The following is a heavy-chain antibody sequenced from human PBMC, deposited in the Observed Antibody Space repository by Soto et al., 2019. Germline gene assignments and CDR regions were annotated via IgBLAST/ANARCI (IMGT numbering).Heavy chain of an antibody. J-gene: IGHJ3*02. Sequence: SVKVSCKASGGSISSYAISWGRQDPGQGLEWMGGIIPIFGTANYAQKFQGRVTITADESTSTAYMELSSLRSEDTAVYYCAAHCSGGSCYRGLGAFDIWGQGTMVTVSS. V-gene: IGHV1-69*13. CDR2: IIPIFGTA. D-gene: IGHD2-15*01. CDR3: AAHCSGGSCYRGLGAFDI. CDR1: GGSISSYA.